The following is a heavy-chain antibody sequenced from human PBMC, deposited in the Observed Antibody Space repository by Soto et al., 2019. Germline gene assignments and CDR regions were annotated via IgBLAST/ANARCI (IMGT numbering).Heavy chain of an antibody. CDR1: GFTFSNYD. Sequence: QVQLVESGGGVVQPGRSLRLSCAASGFTFSNYDMHWVRQAPGKGLEWVAVISFDGTTKYYANSVKGRFTISRDNPRNRLYLQMKRLRVVDTAFYYCARTHSSGGYRWGANLGYWGQGTVVTVSS. V-gene: IGHV3-30-3*01. J-gene: IGHJ4*02. CDR2: ISFDGTTK. CDR3: ARTHSSGGYRWGANLGY. D-gene: IGHD6-19*01.